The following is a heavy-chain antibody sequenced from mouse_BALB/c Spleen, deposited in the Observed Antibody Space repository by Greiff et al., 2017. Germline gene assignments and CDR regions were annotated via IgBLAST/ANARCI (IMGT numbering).Heavy chain of an antibody. D-gene: IGHD1-1*01. CDR3: ARRAYYYGSSYDYAMDY. Sequence: QVQLQQSGAELARPGASVKLSCKASGYTFTSYWMQWVKQRPGQGLEWIGAIYPGDGDTRYTQKFKGKATLTADKSSSTAYMQLSSLASEDSAVYYCARRAYYYGSSYDYAMDYWGQGTSVTVSS. CDR1: GYTFTSYW. J-gene: IGHJ4*01. V-gene: IGHV1-87*01. CDR2: IYPGDGDT.